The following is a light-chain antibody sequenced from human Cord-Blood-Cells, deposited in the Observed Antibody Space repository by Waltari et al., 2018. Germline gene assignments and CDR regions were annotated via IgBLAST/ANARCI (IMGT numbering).Light chain of an antibody. CDR3: SSYTSSSTRGV. CDR2: DVS. V-gene: IGLV2-14*01. J-gene: IGLJ1*01. Sequence: QSALTQPASVSGSPGQSSTRSCPGTSSHVGGYTYVSGYPQHPGKTPKLMIYDVSNRPSGVSNRFSGSKSVNPASLTISGLQAEDEADYYCSSYTSSSTRGVFGTGTNVTVL. CDR1: SSHVGGYTY.